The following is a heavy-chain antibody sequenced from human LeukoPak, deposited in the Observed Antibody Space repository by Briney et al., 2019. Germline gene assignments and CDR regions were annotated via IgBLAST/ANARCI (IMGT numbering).Heavy chain of an antibody. CDR1: GFTLGGYY. CDR3: AKAGSRLCYGYYTYYIDG. CDR2: VSLDGGST. D-gene: IGHD2-15*01. Sequence: GGSLTLSCAASGFTLGGYYMHWVRQPPRGDLQGVSRVSLDGGSTYYEPSLKGRFTISRDNSKNPLYLQMNCLTTADTASFYCAKAGSRLCYGYYTYYIDGGGKGSTV. J-gene: IGHJ6*03. V-gene: IGHV3-43*01.